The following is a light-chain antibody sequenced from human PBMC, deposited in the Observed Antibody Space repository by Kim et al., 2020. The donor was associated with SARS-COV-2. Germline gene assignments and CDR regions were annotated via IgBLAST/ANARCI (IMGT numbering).Light chain of an antibody. CDR1: KLGDKY. J-gene: IGLJ3*02. CDR2: QDS. V-gene: IGLV3-1*01. Sequence: SYELTQPPSVSVSPGQTASITCSGDKLGDKYACWYQQKPGQSPVLVIYQDSKRPSGIPERFSGSNSGNTATLTISGTQAMDEADYYCQAWDSSIAWVFGGGTQQTVL. CDR3: QAWDSSIAWV.